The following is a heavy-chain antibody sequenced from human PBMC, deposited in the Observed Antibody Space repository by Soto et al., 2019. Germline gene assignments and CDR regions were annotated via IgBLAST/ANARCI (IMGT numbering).Heavy chain of an antibody. D-gene: IGHD3-10*01. CDR1: GGTLSDHG. Sequence: SVKVSCKASGGTLSDHGVSWLRQARGQGLEWMGGTIPVFNTAKYAQKFQGRVTITADKFTDIAYMELSGLRSEDTAFYYCARGVYGSGNYYTGPSAFDIWGQGTTVTISS. V-gene: IGHV1-69*06. J-gene: IGHJ3*02. CDR2: TIPVFNTA. CDR3: ARGVYGSGNYYTGPSAFDI.